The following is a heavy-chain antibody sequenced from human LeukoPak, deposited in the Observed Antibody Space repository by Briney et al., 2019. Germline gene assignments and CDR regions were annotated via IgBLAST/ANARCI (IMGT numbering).Heavy chain of an antibody. CDR1: GYTFSSYY. CDR3: VREMVRGVYAY. V-gene: IGHV1-46*01. Sequence: ASVTVSCTTSGYTFSSYYMHWVRQAPGQGLEWMGIINPSGGSTSYAQKFQGRVTMTRDMSTSTVYMDLSSLRSDDTAVYYCVREMVRGVYAYWGQGTLVTVSS. CDR2: INPSGGST. J-gene: IGHJ4*02. D-gene: IGHD3-10*01.